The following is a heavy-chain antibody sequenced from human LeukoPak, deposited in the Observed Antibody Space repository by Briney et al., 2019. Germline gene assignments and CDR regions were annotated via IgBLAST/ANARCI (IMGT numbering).Heavy chain of an antibody. D-gene: IGHD6-19*01. CDR2: IYYSGST. V-gene: IGHV4-59*01. Sequence: SETLSLTCTVSGGSMNNYYWSWIRLPPGKGLEWIGYIYYSGSTNYNPFLNSRVTLSVDTSKNQFSLKLSSVTAADTAAYYCARGGWSLTDWGQGILVTVSS. CDR3: ARGGWSLTD. J-gene: IGHJ4*02. CDR1: GGSMNNYY.